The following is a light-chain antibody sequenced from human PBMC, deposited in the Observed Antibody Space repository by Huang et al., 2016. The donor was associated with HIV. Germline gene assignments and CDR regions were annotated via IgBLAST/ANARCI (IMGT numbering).Light chain of an antibody. J-gene: IGKJ5*01. Sequence: DIQMTQSPTSLSASVGDRVSIACRASQSISTYLNWYQQKPGKAPKLLISSASALHSGVPSRFSGSGSGTDFTLTIRGLQLDDFATYYCQQSYSALSSFGPGTRL. CDR2: SAS. CDR1: QSISTY. V-gene: IGKV1-39*01. CDR3: QQSYSALSS.